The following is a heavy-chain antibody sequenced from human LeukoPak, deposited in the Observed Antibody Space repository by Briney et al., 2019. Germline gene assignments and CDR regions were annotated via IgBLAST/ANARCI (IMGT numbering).Heavy chain of an antibody. CDR2: IYYSGSI. Sequence: PSETLSLTCAVSGYSISSSNYWAWIRQPPGKGLEWIEHIYYSGSIYYNPSLKSRVTMSVDTSKNQFSLKLSSVTAVDTAVYYCARKATTGPTKAAFDIWGQGTMVTVSS. J-gene: IGHJ3*02. D-gene: IGHD4-17*01. V-gene: IGHV4-28*05. CDR1: GYSISSSNY. CDR3: ARKATTGPTKAAFDI.